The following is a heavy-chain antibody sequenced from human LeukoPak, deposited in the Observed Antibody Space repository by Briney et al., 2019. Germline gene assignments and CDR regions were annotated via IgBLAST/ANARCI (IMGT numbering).Heavy chain of an antibody. CDR2: ISYDGSNK. CDR3: ARGGNLYDILTGYYTVGYFDY. CDR1: GFTFSSYA. Sequence: GGSLRLSCAASGFTFSSYAMHWVRQAPGKGLEWVAVISYDGSNKYYADSVKGRFTISRDSSKNTLYLQMNSLRAEDTAVYYCARGGNLYDILTGYYTVGYFDYWGQGTLVTVSS. D-gene: IGHD3-9*01. V-gene: IGHV3-30*04. J-gene: IGHJ4*02.